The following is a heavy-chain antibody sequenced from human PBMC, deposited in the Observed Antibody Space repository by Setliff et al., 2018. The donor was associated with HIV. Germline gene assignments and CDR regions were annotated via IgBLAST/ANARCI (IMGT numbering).Heavy chain of an antibody. D-gene: IGHD3-10*01. J-gene: IGHJ4*02. V-gene: IGHV5-51*01. Sequence: GESLKISCKGSGYSFSTYWIAWVRQMPGRGLEVMGLIYPDDSDTRYSPSFQGQVSMSADKSINTAYLQWSSLKASDTAVYYCARSMGFKATTRLDFWGPGTLVTVSS. CDR2: IYPDDSDT. CDR1: GYSFSTYW. CDR3: ARSMGFKATTRLDF.